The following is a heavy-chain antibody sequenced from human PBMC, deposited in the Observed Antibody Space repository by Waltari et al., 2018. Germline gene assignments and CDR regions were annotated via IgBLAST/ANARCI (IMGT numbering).Heavy chain of an antibody. CDR3: ARDPSGKNFDY. J-gene: IGHJ4*02. Sequence: QVQLQQWGAGLLKPSETLSLTCAVYGGSFSGFYWSWIRQPPGEGLEWIGEINHSGNTNYNPSLKSRVTISLDTSKNQFSLKLSSVTAADTAVYYCARDPSGKNFDYWGQGTLVTVSS. CDR2: INHSGNT. D-gene: IGHD6-25*01. V-gene: IGHV4-34*01. CDR1: GGSFSGFY.